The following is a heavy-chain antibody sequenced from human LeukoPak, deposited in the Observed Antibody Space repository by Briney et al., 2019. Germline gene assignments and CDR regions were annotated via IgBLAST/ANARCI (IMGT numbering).Heavy chain of an antibody. V-gene: IGHV3-23*01. CDR2: ISGSGGST. Sequence: PGGSLRLSCAASGFTFSSYAMSWVRQAPGKGLEWVSAISGSGGSTYYADSVKGRLTISRDNSKNTLYLQMNSLRAEDTAVYYCAKGTYYYDSSGYIYWGQGTLVTVSS. J-gene: IGHJ4*02. CDR1: GFTFSSYA. CDR3: AKGTYYYDSSGYIY. D-gene: IGHD3-22*01.